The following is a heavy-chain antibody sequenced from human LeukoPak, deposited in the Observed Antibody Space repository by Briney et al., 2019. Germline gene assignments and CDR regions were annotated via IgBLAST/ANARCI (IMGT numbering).Heavy chain of an antibody. CDR2: INPNSGGT. CDR1: GYTFTGYY. V-gene: IGHV1-2*02. D-gene: IGHD2-2*01. CDR3: ARDLPAAPYFDY. Sequence: VASVKVSCKASGYTFTGYYMHWVRQAPGQGLEWMGWINPNSGGTNYAQKFQGRVTMTRDTSISTAYMELSRLRSDDTAVYYCARDLPAAPYFDYWGQGTLVTVSS. J-gene: IGHJ4*02.